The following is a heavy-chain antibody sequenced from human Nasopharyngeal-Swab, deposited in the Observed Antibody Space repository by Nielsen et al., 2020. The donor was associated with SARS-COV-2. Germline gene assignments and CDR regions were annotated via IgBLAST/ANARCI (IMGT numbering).Heavy chain of an antibody. Sequence: GESLTISCAASGFTFSDYYMSWIRQAPGKGLEWVSYISSSSSYTNYADSVKGRFTISRDNAKNSLYLQMNSLRAEDTAVYYCARVNYDSSGYYGGYYFDYWGQGTLVTVSS. CDR2: ISSSSSYT. CDR1: GFTFSDYY. J-gene: IGHJ4*02. CDR3: ARVNYDSSGYYGGYYFDY. V-gene: IGHV3-11*06. D-gene: IGHD3-22*01.